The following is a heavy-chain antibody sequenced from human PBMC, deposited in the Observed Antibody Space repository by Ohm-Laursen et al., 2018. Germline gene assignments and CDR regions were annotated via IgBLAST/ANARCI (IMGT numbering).Heavy chain of an antibody. CDR1: GFTFSTYW. J-gene: IGHJ4*02. CDR2: LNPDGSEK. D-gene: IGHD1-26*01. Sequence: SLRLSCAASGFTFSTYWMSWVRQAPGKGLEWVANLNPDGSEKYYVDSVKGRSTISRDNAKNSLYLQMNSLRADDTSIYYCATGGTWDLDFWGQGTLVTVSS. V-gene: IGHV3-7*01. CDR3: ATGGTWDLDF.